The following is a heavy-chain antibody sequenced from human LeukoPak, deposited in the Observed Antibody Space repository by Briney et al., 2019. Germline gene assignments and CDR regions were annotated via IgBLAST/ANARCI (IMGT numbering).Heavy chain of an antibody. Sequence: PGGSLRLSCAASGFTFSSYAMSWVRQAPVKGLEWVSSISGRGGSTYYADSVKGRFTISRDNSKNTLYLQINSLRAEDTAVYYCANSPDYGDYVFQYWGQGTLVTVSS. D-gene: IGHD4-17*01. CDR2: ISGRGGST. CDR1: GFTFSSYA. CDR3: ANSPDYGDYVFQY. J-gene: IGHJ4*02. V-gene: IGHV3-23*01.